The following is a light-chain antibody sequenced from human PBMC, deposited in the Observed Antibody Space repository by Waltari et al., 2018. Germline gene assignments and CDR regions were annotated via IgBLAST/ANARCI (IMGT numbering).Light chain of an antibody. V-gene: IGLV2-14*01. Sequence: QPALTQPASVSGSPGQSIIISCTGTSSDVGGYNYVSWYQQHPGKASKLMIYDVSNRPSGVSNRVAGSKSGNTASLTISVLQAEDEADYYCSSYTSTRTVVFGGGTKLTVL. CDR2: DVS. CDR1: SSDVGGYNY. J-gene: IGLJ2*01. CDR3: SSYTSTRTVV.